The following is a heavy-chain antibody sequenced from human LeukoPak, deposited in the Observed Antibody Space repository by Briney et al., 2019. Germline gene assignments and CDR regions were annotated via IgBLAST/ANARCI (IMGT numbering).Heavy chain of an antibody. J-gene: IGHJ4*02. CDR1: GDSVSNNNAA. CDR2: TYYRPDWHN. CDR3: ARDNFAARTDFDC. V-gene: IGHV6-1*01. D-gene: IGHD6-6*01. Sequence: SQTLSLTCAISGDSVSNNNAAWSWIRQSPSRGLEWLGRTYYRPDWHNDYAVSVKGRITIKADSSKNQFSLQLNYVTPEDTAVYYCARDNFAARTDFDCWGQGSLVTVSS.